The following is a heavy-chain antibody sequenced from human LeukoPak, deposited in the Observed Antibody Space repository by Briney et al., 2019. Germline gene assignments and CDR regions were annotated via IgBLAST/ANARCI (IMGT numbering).Heavy chain of an antibody. D-gene: IGHD3-10*01. V-gene: IGHV4-38-2*02. CDR3: ARDSLTMVRGEPSDY. CDR2: IFHSGST. CDR1: GYSISSGYY. Sequence: SSETLSLTCTVSGYSISSGYYWGWIRQPPGKGLEWIGSIFHSGSTYCNPSLKSRVTISVDTSKNQFSLKMRSVTAADTAVYYCARDSLTMVRGEPSDYWGQGTLVTVSS. J-gene: IGHJ4*02.